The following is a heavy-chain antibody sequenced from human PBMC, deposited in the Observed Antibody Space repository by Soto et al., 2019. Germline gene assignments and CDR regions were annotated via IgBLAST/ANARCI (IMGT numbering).Heavy chain of an antibody. V-gene: IGHV4-4*07. CDR2: IYSDGTT. CDR1: GGSISGYY. CDR3: ARDRGYRSGSFGS. J-gene: IGHJ5*02. Sequence: SETLYLTCIVSGGSISGYYWSWLRQPAGKELEGIGRIYSDGTTNYNPSLKGRGTMSVDTSKKQISLKLTSVTAADTAMYYCARDRGYRSGSFGSWGQGVLVTVSS. D-gene: IGHD5-18*01.